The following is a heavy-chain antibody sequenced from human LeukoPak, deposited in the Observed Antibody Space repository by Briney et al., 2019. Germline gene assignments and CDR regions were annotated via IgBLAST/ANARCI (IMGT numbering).Heavy chain of an antibody. J-gene: IGHJ4*02. CDR1: GFTFSSYA. Sequence: PGGSLRLSCAASGFTFSSYALSWVRQAPGKGLEWVSSISGGVENRYYADSVKGRFIISRDDSKNTFCLQMNSLRAEDTAVYHCAKVHDSGTYATLDYWGQGTLVTVSS. CDR2: ISGGVENR. V-gene: IGHV3-23*01. D-gene: IGHD3-10*01. CDR3: AKVHDSGTYATLDY.